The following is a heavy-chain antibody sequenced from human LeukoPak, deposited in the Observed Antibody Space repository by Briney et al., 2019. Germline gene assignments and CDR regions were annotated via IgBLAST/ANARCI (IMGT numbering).Heavy chain of an antibody. Sequence: GGSLRLSCAASGFTFDDYAMHWVRQAPGKGLEWVSLISGDGGSTYYADSVKGRFTISRDNSKNSLYLQMNSLRTEGTALYYCAKDLTAVAGHFDYWGQGTLVTVSS. CDR1: GFTFDDYA. V-gene: IGHV3-43*02. J-gene: IGHJ4*02. CDR2: ISGDGGST. CDR3: AKDLTAVAGHFDY. D-gene: IGHD6-19*01.